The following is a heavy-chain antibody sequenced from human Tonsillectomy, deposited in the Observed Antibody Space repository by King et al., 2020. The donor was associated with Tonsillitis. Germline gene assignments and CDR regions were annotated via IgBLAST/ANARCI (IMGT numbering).Heavy chain of an antibody. V-gene: IGHV3-73*01. CDR1: GFTFSDSA. CDR3: ARPFMDV. Sequence: VQLVESGGGLVQPGGSLKLSCAASGFTFSDSAIHWVRQASGKGPEWVGRIRSKANSYATGYAASVKGRFTISRDDSENTAYLQMNSLKTEDTAMYYCARPFMDVWGQGTTVTGSS. CDR2: IRSKANSYAT. J-gene: IGHJ6*02.